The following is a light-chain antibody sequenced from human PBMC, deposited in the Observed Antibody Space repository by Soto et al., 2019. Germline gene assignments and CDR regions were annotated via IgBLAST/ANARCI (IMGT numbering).Light chain of an antibody. CDR1: SSDVGGYSY. CDR2: DVT. J-gene: IGLJ1*01. CDR3: FSYSGSDTFV. Sequence: QSALTQPRSVSGSPGQSVTISCTGTSSDVGGYSYVSWYQQHPGKAPKLMIYDVTTRPSGIPDRFSGSKSGNTASLTLSGLQAEDEADYYCFSYSGSDTFVFGTGTKVTVL. V-gene: IGLV2-11*01.